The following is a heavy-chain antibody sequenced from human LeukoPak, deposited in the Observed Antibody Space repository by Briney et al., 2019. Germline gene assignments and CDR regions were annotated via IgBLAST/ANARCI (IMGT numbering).Heavy chain of an antibody. CDR3: TRGHYGLDV. Sequence: PGGSLRLSCAAFGFTFSGHWVSWVRQRPGKGLQWVAHAHASGIEKDYVEDVRGRFTISRDNAKNSAHLQMDTLRVEGSAVYYCTRGHYGLDVWGQGTTVTVSS. J-gene: IGHJ6*02. V-gene: IGHV3-7*04. CDR1: GFTFSGHW. CDR2: AHASGIEK.